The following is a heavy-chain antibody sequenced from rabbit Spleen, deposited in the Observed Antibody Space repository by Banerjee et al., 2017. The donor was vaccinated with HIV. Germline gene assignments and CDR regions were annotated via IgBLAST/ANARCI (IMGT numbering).Heavy chain of an antibody. Sequence: QSLEESGGDLVKPGASLTLTCTASGFSFSSSDYMCWVRQAPGKGLEWISCIAGGSSGFTYSASWAKGRFTISKTSSTTVTLQMTSLTAADTATYFCARGSAAMTMVITGFYFDLWGPGTLVTVS. CDR2: IAGGSSGFT. CDR3: ARGSAAMTMVITGFYFDL. D-gene: IGHD2-1*01. J-gene: IGHJ4*01. V-gene: IGHV1S40*01. CDR1: GFSFSSSDY.